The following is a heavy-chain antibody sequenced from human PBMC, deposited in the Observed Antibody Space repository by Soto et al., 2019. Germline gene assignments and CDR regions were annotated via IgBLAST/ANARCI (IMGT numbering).Heavy chain of an antibody. Sequence: GGSLRLSCAASGFTFSSYAMHWVRQAPGKGLEWVAVISYDGSNKYYADSVKGRFTISRDNSKNTPYLQMNSLRAEDTAVYYCASQVEYGDRNYDYWGQGTLVNVS. CDR1: GFTFSSYA. V-gene: IGHV3-30-3*01. CDR2: ISYDGSNK. J-gene: IGHJ4*02. CDR3: ASQVEYGDRNYDY. D-gene: IGHD4-17*01.